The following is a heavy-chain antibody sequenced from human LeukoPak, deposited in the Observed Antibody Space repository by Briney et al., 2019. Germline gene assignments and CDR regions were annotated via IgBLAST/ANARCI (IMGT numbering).Heavy chain of an antibody. Sequence: GGSLRLSCAASGFTFDDYAMHWVRQAPGKGLEWVSLISWDGGSTYYADSVKGRFTISRDNSKNTLYLQMNNLKAEDTAIYFCVRGLKTPDYWGQGTLVTVSS. CDR3: VRGLKTPDY. CDR2: ISWDGGST. CDR1: GFTFDDYA. V-gene: IGHV3-43D*03. J-gene: IGHJ4*02.